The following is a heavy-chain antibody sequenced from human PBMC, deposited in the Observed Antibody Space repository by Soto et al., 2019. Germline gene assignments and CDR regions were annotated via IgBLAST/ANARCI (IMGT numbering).Heavy chain of an antibody. CDR2: ISGSGGST. J-gene: IGHJ3*02. Sequence: SLRLSCAASGFTFSSYAMSWVRQSPGKGLELVSAISGSGGSTYYADSVKGRFTISRDNSKNTLYLQMNSLRAEDTAVYYCAKGGAVAVPGGDAFDIWGQGTMVSVSS. D-gene: IGHD6-19*01. CDR1: GFTFSSYA. V-gene: IGHV3-23*01. CDR3: AKGGAVAVPGGDAFDI.